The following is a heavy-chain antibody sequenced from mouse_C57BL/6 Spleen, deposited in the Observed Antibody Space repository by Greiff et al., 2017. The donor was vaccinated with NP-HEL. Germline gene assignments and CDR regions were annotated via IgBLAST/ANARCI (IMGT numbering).Heavy chain of an antibody. Sequence: QVQLQQPGAELVRPGSSVKLSCKASGYTFTSYWMHWVKQRPIQGLEWIGNIDPSDSETHYNQKFKDKATLTVDKSSSTAYMQLSSLTSEDSAVYYCARRNYSNSMDYWGQGTSVTVSS. CDR2: IDPSDSET. CDR3: ARRNYSNSMDY. D-gene: IGHD2-5*01. V-gene: IGHV1-52*01. CDR1: GYTFTSYW. J-gene: IGHJ4*01.